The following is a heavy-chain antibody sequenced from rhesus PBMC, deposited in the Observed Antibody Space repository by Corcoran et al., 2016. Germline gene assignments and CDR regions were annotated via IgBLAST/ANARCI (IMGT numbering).Heavy chain of an antibody. V-gene: IGHV3S22*01. D-gene: IGHD4-29*01. J-gene: IGHJ1*01. CDR2: IRKKYKGWTA. CDR3: TTEGSRDPEYFEC. CDR1: GLTFSDHY. Sequence: EMQLVESGGGLVQHGGSLRLSCAASGLTFSDHYMEWFRQAPGRGPEWVVFIRKKYKGWTAEYSAAEKCRLTISSDDSKNVTYLQMNSLKTEDTAVYYCTTEGSRDPEYFECWGQGALVTVSS.